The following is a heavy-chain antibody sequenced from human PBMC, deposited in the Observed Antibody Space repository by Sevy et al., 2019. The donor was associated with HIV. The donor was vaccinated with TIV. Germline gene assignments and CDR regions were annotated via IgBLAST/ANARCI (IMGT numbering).Heavy chain of an antibody. D-gene: IGHD2-2*01. J-gene: IGHJ6*02. CDR3: ARDCSSASCLWGMDV. Sequence: GGSLRLSCAASGFIFRNAWMSWVRQAPGKGLEWVANIKRDGSEKYYVDSVKGRFIISRDNAKNSLYLQMNSLRAEDTAVYYCARDCSSASCLWGMDVWGQGTTVTVSS. V-gene: IGHV3-7*03. CDR2: IKRDGSEK. CDR1: GFIFRNAW.